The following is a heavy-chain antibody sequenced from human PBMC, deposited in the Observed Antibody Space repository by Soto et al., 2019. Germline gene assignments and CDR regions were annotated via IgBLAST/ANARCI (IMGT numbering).Heavy chain of an antibody. CDR3: AKVWSSTSYFWFDP. V-gene: IGHV3-23*01. D-gene: IGHD2-2*01. Sequence: GGSLRLSCAASGFTVSSYAMSWVRQAPGKGLEWVSAISGSGGSTYYADSVKGRFTISRDNSKNTLYLQMNSLRAEDTAVYYCAKVWSSTSYFWFDPWGQGTLVTVSS. CDR1: GFTVSSYA. J-gene: IGHJ5*02. CDR2: ISGSGGST.